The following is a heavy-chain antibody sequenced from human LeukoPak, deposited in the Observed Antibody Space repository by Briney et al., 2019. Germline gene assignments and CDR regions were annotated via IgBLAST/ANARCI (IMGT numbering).Heavy chain of an antibody. J-gene: IGHJ4*02. D-gene: IGHD2-2*02. CDR3: AREAFRGLPAAIGTVFDS. CDR2: ITFTGST. CDR1: GGSISSSNSY. Sequence: SETLSLTCTVSGGSISSSNSYWGWIRQPPGKGLEWIGTITFTGSTYYNPSLKSRVTISVDTSKKQFSLNLTPVTAADTAVYYCAREAFRGLPAAIGTVFDSWGQGTLVTVSS. V-gene: IGHV4-39*02.